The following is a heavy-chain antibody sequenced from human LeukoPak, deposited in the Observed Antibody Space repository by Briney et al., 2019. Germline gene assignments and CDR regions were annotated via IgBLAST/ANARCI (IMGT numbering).Heavy chain of an antibody. J-gene: IGHJ4*02. Sequence: GGSLRLSCAASGFTFSSFAMHWVRQAPGRGLEWVTVISYDGTNGYYAGFVKGRFTISRDNSQNTLYVQMSSLRPEDTAVYYCVREVTSGSFDYWGQGTLVTVSS. V-gene: IGHV3-30*04. CDR3: VREVTSGSFDY. CDR2: ISYDGTNG. CDR1: GFTFSSFA. D-gene: IGHD1-26*01.